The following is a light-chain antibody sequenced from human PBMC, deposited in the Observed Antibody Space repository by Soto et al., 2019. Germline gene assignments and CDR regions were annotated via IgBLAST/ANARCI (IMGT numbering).Light chain of an antibody. CDR2: SNN. Sequence: QSVLAQRPAGSGTPGQRVTISCSGSSSNIGSNTVNWYQQLPGTAPKLLIYSNNQRPSGVPDRFSGSKSGTSASLAISGFQSEDEADYYCAAWDDSLNGYVFGTGTKVTVL. CDR1: SSNIGSNT. CDR3: AAWDDSLNGYV. J-gene: IGLJ1*01. V-gene: IGLV1-44*01.